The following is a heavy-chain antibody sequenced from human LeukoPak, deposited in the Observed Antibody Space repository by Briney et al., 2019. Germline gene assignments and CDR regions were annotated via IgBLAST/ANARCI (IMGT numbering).Heavy chain of an antibody. D-gene: IGHD3-16*02. V-gene: IGHV3-23*01. CDR1: GFTFSSYA. CDR3: AKGTGGVMITFGGVIVNAFDI. J-gene: IGHJ3*02. CDR2: ISGSGGST. Sequence: GGSLRLSCAASGFTFSSYAMSWVRQAPGKGLEWVSAISGSGGSTYYADSVKGRFTISRDNSKNTLYLQMNSLRAEDTAVYYCAKGTGGVMITFGGVIVNAFDIWGQGTMVTVSS.